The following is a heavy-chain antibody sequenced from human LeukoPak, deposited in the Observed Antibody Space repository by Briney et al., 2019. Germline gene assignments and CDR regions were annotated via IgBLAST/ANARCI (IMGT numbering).Heavy chain of an antibody. CDR3: ARGGPYYYGSGTYYGFDY. Sequence: SSQTLSLTCTVSGGSISSGSYYWSWIRQPAGKGLEWIGRIYTSGSTNYNPSLKSRVTISVDTSKNQFSLKLSSVTAADTAVYYCARGGPYYYGSGTYYGFDYWGQGTLVTVSS. CDR1: GGSISSGSYY. D-gene: IGHD3-10*01. CDR2: IYTSGST. J-gene: IGHJ4*02. V-gene: IGHV4-61*02.